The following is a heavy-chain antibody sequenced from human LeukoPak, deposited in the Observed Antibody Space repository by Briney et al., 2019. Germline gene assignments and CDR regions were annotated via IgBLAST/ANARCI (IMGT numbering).Heavy chain of an antibody. V-gene: IGHV3-30*02. J-gene: IGHJ4*02. D-gene: IGHD3-22*01. CDR3: AKDSQRWRDPYYYDSSGYRELDY. CDR2: IRYDGSNK. CDR1: GFTFSSYG. Sequence: GGSLRLSCAASGFTFSSYGMHWVRQAPGKGLEWVAFIRYDGSNKYYADSVKGRFTISRDNSKNTLYLQMNGLRAEDTAVYYCAKDSQRWRDPYYYDSSGYRELDYWGQGTLVTVSS.